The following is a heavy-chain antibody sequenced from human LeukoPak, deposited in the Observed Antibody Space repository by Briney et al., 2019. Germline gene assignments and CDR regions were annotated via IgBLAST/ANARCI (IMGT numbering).Heavy chain of an antibody. CDR2: ISWNSGSI. D-gene: IGHD3-22*01. Sequence: PGRSLRLSCAASGFTFDDYAMHWVRQAPGKGLEWVSGISWNSGSIGYADSVKDRFTISRDNAKNSLYLQMNSLRAEDTASYYCAKGRYYDSSGYPTYYFDYWGQGTLVTVSS. CDR1: GFTFDDYA. V-gene: IGHV3-9*01. J-gene: IGHJ4*02. CDR3: AKGRYYDSSGYPTYYFDY.